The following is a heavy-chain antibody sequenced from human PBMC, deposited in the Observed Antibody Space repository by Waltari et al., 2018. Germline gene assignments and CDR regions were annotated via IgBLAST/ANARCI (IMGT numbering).Heavy chain of an antibody. D-gene: IGHD3-10*01. CDR2: IIPIFGTA. CDR1: GGTFSSYA. Sequence: QVQLVQSGAEVKKPGSSVKVSCKASGGTFSSYAISWVRQAPGQGLEWMGGIIPIFGTANYEQKFQGRVTITTDESTSTAYMELSSLRSEDTAVYYCARGITMVQGVPYYYGMDVWGQGTTVTVSS. J-gene: IGHJ6*02. CDR3: ARGITMVQGVPYYYGMDV. V-gene: IGHV1-69*05.